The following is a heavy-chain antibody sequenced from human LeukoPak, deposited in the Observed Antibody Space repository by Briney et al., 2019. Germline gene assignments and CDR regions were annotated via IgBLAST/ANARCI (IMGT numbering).Heavy chain of an antibody. CDR3: ARAGYDFWSGYSIWFDP. D-gene: IGHD3-3*01. CDR2: IYTSGST. CDR1: GGSISSGSYY. J-gene: IGHJ5*02. Sequence: SETLSLTCTVSGGSISSGSYYWSWIRQPAGRGLEWIGRIYTSGSTNYNPSLKSRVTISVDTSENQFSLKLSSVTAADTAVYYCARAGYDFWSGYSIWFDPWGQGTLVTVSS. V-gene: IGHV4-61*02.